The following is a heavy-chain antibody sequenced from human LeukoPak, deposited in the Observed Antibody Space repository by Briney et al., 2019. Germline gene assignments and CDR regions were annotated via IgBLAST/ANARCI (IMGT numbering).Heavy chain of an antibody. CDR3: ARVHYDSSGYPIDLDY. D-gene: IGHD3-22*01. CDR1: GFTFSSYG. CDR2: IWYDGSNK. J-gene: IGHJ4*02. Sequence: GGSLRLSCAASGFTFSSYGMHWVRQAPGKGLEWVAVIWYDGSNKYYADSVKGRFTISRDNAKNSLYLQMNSLRAEDTAVYYCARVHYDSSGYPIDLDYWGQGTLVTVSS. V-gene: IGHV3-33*01.